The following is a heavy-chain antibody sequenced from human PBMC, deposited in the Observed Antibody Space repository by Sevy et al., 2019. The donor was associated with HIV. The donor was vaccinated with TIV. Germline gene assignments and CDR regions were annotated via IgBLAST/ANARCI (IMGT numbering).Heavy chain of an antibody. CDR3: AKDLVVSIGPFFDS. Sequence: GGSLRLSCAASGFTFSSYAMSWVRQAPGKGLEWVSGISGSTGSTYYADSVKGRFTISADNSKNTVDLQMNSLRAEDTAMYFCAKDLVVSIGPFFDSWGQGTLVTVSS. CDR1: GFTFSSYA. D-gene: IGHD2-8*02. V-gene: IGHV3-23*01. J-gene: IGHJ4*02. CDR2: ISGSTGST.